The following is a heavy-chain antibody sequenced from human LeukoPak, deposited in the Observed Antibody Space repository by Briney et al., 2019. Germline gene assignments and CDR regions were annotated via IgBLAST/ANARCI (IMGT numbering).Heavy chain of an antibody. Sequence: GGSLRLSCAASGLTFSSYWMSWFRQAPGEGLEWVAVISYDGSNKYYADSVKGRFTISRDNSKNTLYLQMNSLRAEDTAVYYCAKDTGPPPLGLRYYYYGMDVWGQGTTVTVSS. D-gene: IGHD5-12*01. V-gene: IGHV3-30*18. CDR1: GLTFSSYW. CDR3: AKDTGPPPLGLRYYYYGMDV. CDR2: ISYDGSNK. J-gene: IGHJ6*02.